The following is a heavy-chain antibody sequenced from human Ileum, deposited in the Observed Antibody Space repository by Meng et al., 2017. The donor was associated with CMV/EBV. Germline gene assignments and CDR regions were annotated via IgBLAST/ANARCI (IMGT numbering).Heavy chain of an antibody. D-gene: IGHD6-19*01. CDR3: ARENTAVPGGDS. CDR2: IKQDGSET. V-gene: IGHV3-7*01. J-gene: IGHJ4*02. Sequence: GESLKISCAASGFTLNKYWMRWVRQAPGKGLEWVANIKQDGSETYYVDSVKGRFTISRDNAKNSLYLQMNSLRVEDTALYFCARENTAVPGGDSWGQGTLGTVSS. CDR1: GFTLNKYW.